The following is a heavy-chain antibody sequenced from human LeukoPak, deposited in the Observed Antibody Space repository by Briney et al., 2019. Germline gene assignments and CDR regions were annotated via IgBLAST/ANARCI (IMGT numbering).Heavy chain of an antibody. CDR1: GDSIRSFH. CDR2: MYYNGNT. D-gene: IGHD3-10*01. V-gene: IGHV4-59*01. Sequence: PSETLSLTCTVSGDSIRSFHWSWIRQPPGKGLERIASMYYNGNTYYNPSLKYRVTTSIDTSKNQFSLNLTSVTAADTAVYYCARDLRSGRANWLDPWGQGTLVTVSS. CDR3: ARDLRSGRANWLDP. J-gene: IGHJ5*02.